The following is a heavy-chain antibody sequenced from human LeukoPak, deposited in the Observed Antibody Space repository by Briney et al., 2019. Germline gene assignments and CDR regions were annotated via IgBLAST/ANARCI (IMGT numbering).Heavy chain of an antibody. D-gene: IGHD3-10*01. CDR2: ISSSGSTI. CDR3: ARGGGLLWFGELLPEYYFDY. Sequence: SGGSLRLSCAASGFTFSDYYMSWIRQAPGKGLEWVSYISSSGSTIYYADSVKGRFTISRDNAKNSLYLQMNSLRAEDTAVYYCARGGGLLWFGELLPEYYFDYWGQGTLVTVSS. CDR1: GFTFSDYY. J-gene: IGHJ4*02. V-gene: IGHV3-11*01.